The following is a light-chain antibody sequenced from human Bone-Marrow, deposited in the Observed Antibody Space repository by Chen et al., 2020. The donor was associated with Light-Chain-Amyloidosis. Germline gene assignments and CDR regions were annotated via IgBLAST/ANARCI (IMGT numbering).Light chain of an antibody. J-gene: IGKJ4*01. V-gene: IGKV3-11*01. CDR1: QSVSSY. CDR3: QQRTNWPPGPLT. CDR2: DAS. Sequence: EIVLTQSPATLSLSPGERATLSCRASQSVSSYLAWYQQKPGQAPRLLIYDASNRATGIPARFSGSGSGTYFTLTISSLEPEDFALYYCQQRTNWPPGPLTFGGGTKVEIK.